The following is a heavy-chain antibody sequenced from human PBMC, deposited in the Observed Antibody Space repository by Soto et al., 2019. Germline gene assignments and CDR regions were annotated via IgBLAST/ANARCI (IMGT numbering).Heavy chain of an antibody. CDR1: GGSISSSTYY. Sequence: SETLSLTCIVSGGSISSSTYYWGWIRQPPGKGLEWIGSIYYSGSTYYNPSLKSRVSISVDTSKNQFSLKLSSVTAADTAVYFCARGPGREIGLMVSRWFDPWGQGTLVTVSS. CDR3: ARGPGREIGLMVSRWFDP. D-gene: IGHD2-8*01. CDR2: IYYSGST. V-gene: IGHV4-39*01. J-gene: IGHJ5*02.